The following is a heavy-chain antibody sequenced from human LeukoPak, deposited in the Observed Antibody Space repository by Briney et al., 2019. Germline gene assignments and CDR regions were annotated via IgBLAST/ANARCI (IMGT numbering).Heavy chain of an antibody. Sequence: GGSLRLSCAASEFTFSAYWMHWVRQAPGKGLEWVSAITDAVGSTHYADSVKGRFTISSDNSKNTVYLQMNSLRPEDMAVYYCAKEIFSGLLYIDYWGQGTLVTVSS. CDR3: AKEIFSGLLYIDY. V-gene: IGHV3-23*01. J-gene: IGHJ4*02. CDR1: EFTFSAYW. CDR2: ITDAVGST. D-gene: IGHD5-12*01.